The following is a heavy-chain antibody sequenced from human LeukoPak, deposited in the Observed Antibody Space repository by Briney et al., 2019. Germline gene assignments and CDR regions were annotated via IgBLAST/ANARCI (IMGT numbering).Heavy chain of an antibody. J-gene: IGHJ3*02. CDR2: ISGSGGST. Sequence: PGGSLRLSCAASGFTFSSYAMSWVRQAPGKGLEWVSAISGSGGSTYYADSVKGQFTISRDNSKNTLYLQMNSLRAEDTAVYYCAKDLGVVTENDAFDIWGQGTMVTVSS. CDR1: GFTFSSYA. D-gene: IGHD3-3*01. V-gene: IGHV3-23*01. CDR3: AKDLGVVTENDAFDI.